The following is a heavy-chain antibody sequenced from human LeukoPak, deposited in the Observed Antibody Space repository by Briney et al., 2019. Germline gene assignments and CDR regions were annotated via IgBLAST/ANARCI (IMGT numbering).Heavy chain of an antibody. J-gene: IGHJ6*03. D-gene: IGHD3-3*01. CDR2: IIPIFGTA. Sequence: ASVKVSCKASGGTFNSYAISWVRQAPGQGLEWMGGIIPIFGTANYAQKFQGRVTITTDESASTAYMELSSLRSEDTAVYYCARDKAYYDFWSGNYYYYYMDVWGKGTTVTVSS. CDR3: ARDKAYYDFWSGNYYYYYMDV. V-gene: IGHV1-69*05. CDR1: GGTFNSYA.